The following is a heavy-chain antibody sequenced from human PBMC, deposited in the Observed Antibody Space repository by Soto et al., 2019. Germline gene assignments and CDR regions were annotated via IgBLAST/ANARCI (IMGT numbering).Heavy chain of an antibody. CDR1: GFTFRYYA. J-gene: IGHJ4*02. V-gene: IGHV3-23*01. CDR2: ISGNGDSA. CDR3: GKERRGSGWSVCNF. Sequence: GGSLRLSFAASGFTFRYYAMNWVRQATGKGLEWVSDISGNGDSASYADSVKGRFTISRDNSSDTLYLQMNRLRVDDTAVYYCGKERRGSGWSVCNFWGQGILVTVSS. D-gene: IGHD6-19*01.